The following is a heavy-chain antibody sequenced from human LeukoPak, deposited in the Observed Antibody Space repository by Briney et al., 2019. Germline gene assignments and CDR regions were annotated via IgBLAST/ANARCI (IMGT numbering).Heavy chain of an antibody. CDR3: ARDVGGIAAAGTLADY. J-gene: IGHJ4*02. V-gene: IGHV3-30-3*01. CDR1: GFTFSSYA. CDR2: ISYDGSNK. Sequence: GRPLRLSCAASGFTFSSYAMHWVRQAPGKGLEWVAVISYDGSNKYYADSVKGRFTISRDNSKNTLYLQMNSLRAEDTAVYYCARDVGGIAAAGTLADYWGQGTLVTVSS. D-gene: IGHD6-13*01.